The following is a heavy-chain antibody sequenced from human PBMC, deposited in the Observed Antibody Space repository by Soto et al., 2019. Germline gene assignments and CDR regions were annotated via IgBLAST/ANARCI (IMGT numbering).Heavy chain of an antibody. CDR1: GLTFSRVS. J-gene: IGHJ3*01. CDR2: LYDVDGS. V-gene: IGHV3-53*01. D-gene: IGHD1-1*01. Sequence: GGSLRLSCEASGLTFSRVSMNWVRQVPGKGLEWVSALYDVDGSFYADSVKGRFTTSSDSSKTTVYLQMNGLRPDDTAVYYCASWHEREHAYDVWGQGTTVTVSS. CDR3: ASWHEREHAYDV.